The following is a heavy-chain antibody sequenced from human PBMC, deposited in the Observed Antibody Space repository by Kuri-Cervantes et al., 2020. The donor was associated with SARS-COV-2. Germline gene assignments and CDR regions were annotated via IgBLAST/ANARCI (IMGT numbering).Heavy chain of an antibody. CDR1: GGSISSGDYY. CDR3: ARRTARGGAFDI. D-gene: IGHD6-6*01. V-gene: IGHV4-61*08. J-gene: IGHJ3*02. CDR2: NYYSGST. Sequence: SETLSLTCTVSGGSISSGDYYWSWIRQPPGKGLEWIGYNYYSGSTNYNPSLKSRVTISVDTSKNQFSLKLSSVTAADTAVYYCARRTARGGAFDIWGQGTMVTVSS.